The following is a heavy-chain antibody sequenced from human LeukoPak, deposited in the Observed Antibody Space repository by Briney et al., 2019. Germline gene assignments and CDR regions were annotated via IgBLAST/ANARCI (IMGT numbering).Heavy chain of an antibody. V-gene: IGHV1-2*02. J-gene: IGHJ4*02. Sequence: GASVKVSCKASGYTFTGYYMHWVRQAPGQGLEWMGWINPNSGGTNYAQKFQGRVTMTRDTSISTAYTELSRLRSDDTAVYYCARGTYSIVASGDYWGQGTLVTVSS. CDR1: GYTFTGYY. CDR3: ARGTYSIVASGDY. CDR2: INPNSGGT. D-gene: IGHD1-26*01.